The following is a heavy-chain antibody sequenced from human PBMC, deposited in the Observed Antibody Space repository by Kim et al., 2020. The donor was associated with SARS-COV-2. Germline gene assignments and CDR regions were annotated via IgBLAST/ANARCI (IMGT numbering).Heavy chain of an antibody. Sequence: LSLTCAASGFTFSSYNMNWVRQAPGKGLEWVAHISNSSSTIYYADSVKDRFTISRDNAKNSLYLQMNSLRDEDTAVYYCARGVGTRGAYWGQGTLVTVSS. CDR1: GFTFSSYN. J-gene: IGHJ4*02. CDR3: ARGVGTRGAY. D-gene: IGHD5-12*01. CDR2: ISNSSSTI. V-gene: IGHV3-48*02.